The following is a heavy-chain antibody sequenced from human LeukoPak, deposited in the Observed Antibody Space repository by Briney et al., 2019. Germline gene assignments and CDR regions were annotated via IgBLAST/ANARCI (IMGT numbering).Heavy chain of an antibody. CDR3: AKSTTSSGSSKTPFDY. CDR1: GFTFSSYA. J-gene: IGHJ4*02. D-gene: IGHD1-26*01. CDR2: ISGSGGST. V-gene: IGHV3-23*01. Sequence: GGSLRLSCAASGFTFSSYAVSWVRQAPGKGLEWVSVISGSGGSTYYADSVKGRFTISRDNSKNTLYLQMNSLRAEDTAIYYCAKSTTSSGSSKTPFDYWGQGTLVTVSS.